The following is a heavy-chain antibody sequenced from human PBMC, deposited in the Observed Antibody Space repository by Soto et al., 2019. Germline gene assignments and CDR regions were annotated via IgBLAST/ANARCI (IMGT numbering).Heavy chain of an antibody. J-gene: IGHJ4*02. V-gene: IGHV4-34*01. CDR2: INHSGST. CDR1: GGSFSGYY. D-gene: IGHD6-13*01. Sequence: SETLSLTCAVYGGSFSGYYWSWIRQPPGKGLEWIGEINHSGSTNYNPSLKSRVTISVDTSKNQFSLKLSSVTAADTAVYYCVRGSSSWYIGYWGQGTLVTVSS. CDR3: VRGSSSWYIGY.